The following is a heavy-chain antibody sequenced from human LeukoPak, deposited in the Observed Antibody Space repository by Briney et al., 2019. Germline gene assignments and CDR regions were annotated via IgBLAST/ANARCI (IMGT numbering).Heavy chain of an antibody. CDR1: GDTLAAYS. Sequence: GASVEVSCKVSGDTLAAYSIHWVRQTPAKGLEWLGGFDPEVGETLYAQRFQGRVTVTEDTATDTAYLDLSSLTTDDTAVYYCATDLLALGLKTFDPWGQGTLVTVSS. CDR2: FDPEVGET. J-gene: IGHJ5*02. CDR3: ATDLLALGLKTFDP. V-gene: IGHV1-24*01. D-gene: IGHD5-12*01.